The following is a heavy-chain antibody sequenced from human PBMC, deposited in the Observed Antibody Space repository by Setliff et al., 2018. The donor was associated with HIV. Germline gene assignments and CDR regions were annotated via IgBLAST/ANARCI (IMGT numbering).Heavy chain of an antibody. D-gene: IGHD4-17*01. CDR2: IYYSGTT. Sequence: ASETLSLTCTVSGGSITSGDYHWSWIRQPPGKGLECIGYIYYSGTTYYNPSLKSRVTMSIDTSKNQFSLQVRYVKAADTAVYYCARDPPGYGDANDYWGQGTLVAFSS. V-gene: IGHV4-31*03. J-gene: IGHJ4*02. CDR3: ARDPPGYGDANDY. CDR1: GGSITSGDYH.